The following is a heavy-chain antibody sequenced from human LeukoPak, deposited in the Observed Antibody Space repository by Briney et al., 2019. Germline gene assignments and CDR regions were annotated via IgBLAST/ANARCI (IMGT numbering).Heavy chain of an antibody. Sequence: ASVKVSCKVSGYTFTDYYMHWVQQAPGKGLEWMGLVDPEDGETIYAEKFQGRVTITADTSTDTAYMELSSLRSEDTVVYYCAKLAVAETFDYWGQGTLVTVSS. CDR2: VDPEDGET. CDR3: AKLAVAETFDY. D-gene: IGHD6-19*01. J-gene: IGHJ4*02. CDR1: GYTFTDYY. V-gene: IGHV1-69-2*01.